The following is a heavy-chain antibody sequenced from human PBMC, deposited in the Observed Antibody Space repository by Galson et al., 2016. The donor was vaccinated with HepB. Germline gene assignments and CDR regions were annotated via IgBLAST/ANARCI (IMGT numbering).Heavy chain of an antibody. CDR3: ARSGDRYYDVLTGYFYFEL. V-gene: IGHV1-69*06. CDR1: GDTFKNYE. CDR2: IIPIFGTA. J-gene: IGHJ4*02. Sequence: SVKVSCKASGDTFKNYEINWVRQAPGQGIEWMGGIIPIFGTANYAQKFQGRLTITADKSTSTVFMDLSSLRSEDTAVFYCARSGDRYYDVLTGYFYFELWGQGTLVTVSS. D-gene: IGHD3-9*01.